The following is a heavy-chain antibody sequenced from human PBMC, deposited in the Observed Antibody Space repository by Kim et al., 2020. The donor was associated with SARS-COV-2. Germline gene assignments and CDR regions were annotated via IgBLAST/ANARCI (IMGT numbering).Heavy chain of an antibody. CDR1: GGSISSSSYY. CDR2: IFYTGVT. Sequence: SETLSLTCTVSGGSISSSSYYWGWIRQPPGKGLEWIGNIFYTGVTYYNPSLKSRVTMSVDTSKNQFSLKLTSVTAADTAVFYCAALGYYDSSGSYRDWYFDLWGRGTLAT. CDR3: AALGYYDSSGSYRDWYFDL. D-gene: IGHD3-22*01. V-gene: IGHV4-39*01. J-gene: IGHJ2*01.